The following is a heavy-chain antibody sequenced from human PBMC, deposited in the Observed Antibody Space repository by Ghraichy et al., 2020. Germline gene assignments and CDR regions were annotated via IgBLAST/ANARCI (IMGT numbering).Heavy chain of an antibody. CDR3: ARLDIVVVPAAIPTGYYYYMDV. J-gene: IGHJ6*03. CDR1: GGSISSYY. V-gene: IGHV4-59*08. D-gene: IGHD2-2*03. CDR2: IYYSGST. Sequence: SETLSLTCTVSGGSISSYYWSWIRQPPGKGLEWIGYIYYSGSTNYNPSLKSRVTISVDTSKNQFSLKLSSVTAADTAVYYCARLDIVVVPAAIPTGYYYYMDVWGKGTTVTVSS.